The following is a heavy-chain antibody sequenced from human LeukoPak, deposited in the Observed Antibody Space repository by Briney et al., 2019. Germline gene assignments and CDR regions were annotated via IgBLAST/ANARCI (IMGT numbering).Heavy chain of an antibody. CDR1: GFSFSNHA. V-gene: IGHV4-34*01. D-gene: IGHD3/OR15-3a*01. CDR3: ARHFGT. Sequence: GSLRLSCTASGFSFSNHAMSWVRQAPGKGLEWIGEINHSGSTNYNPSLKSRVTISIDTSKNQFSLKLSSVTAADTAVYYCARHFGTWGQGTLVTVSS. J-gene: IGHJ4*02. CDR2: INHSGST.